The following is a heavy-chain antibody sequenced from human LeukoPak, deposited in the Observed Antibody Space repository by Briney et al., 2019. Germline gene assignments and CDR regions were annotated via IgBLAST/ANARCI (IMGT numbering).Heavy chain of an antibody. CDR1: GFTISSYW. CDR2: IKQDGSKK. J-gene: IGHJ4*02. D-gene: IGHD5-24*01. CDR3: TRVGYIDEGIDY. V-gene: IGHV3-7*04. Sequence: GGSLRLSCAASGFTISSYWMTWVRQAPGKGLEWVANIKQDGSKKSYVDSVKGRFTISRDNAKNSLYLQMNSLRAEDTAIYYCTRVGYIDEGIDYWGQGTLVAVSS.